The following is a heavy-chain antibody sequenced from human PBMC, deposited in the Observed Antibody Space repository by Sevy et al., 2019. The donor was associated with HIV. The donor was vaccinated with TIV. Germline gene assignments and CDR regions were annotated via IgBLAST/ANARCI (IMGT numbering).Heavy chain of an antibody. J-gene: IGHJ4*02. V-gene: IGHV3-15*01. D-gene: IGHD2-15*01. CDR3: SHTHDSGPWDN. CDR2: IKSKTDGGTT. Sequence: GGSLRLSCAASGFTFNDAWMHCVRQAPGKGLEWIGRIKSKTDGGTTDYAAPVKGRFTISRDDSKDTLYLQMNSLQVDDTAVYYCSHTHDSGPWDNWGQGTSVTVSS. CDR1: GFTFNDAW.